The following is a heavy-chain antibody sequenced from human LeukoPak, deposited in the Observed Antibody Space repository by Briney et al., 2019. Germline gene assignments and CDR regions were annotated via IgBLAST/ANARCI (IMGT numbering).Heavy chain of an antibody. CDR2: INPSGGST. V-gene: IGHV1-46*01. J-gene: IGHJ4*02. CDR1: GYTFTSYY. D-gene: IGHD3-10*01. CDR3: ARELSLDYYGSGNYYTSDY. Sequence: ASVKVSCKASGYTFTSYYMYWVRQAPGQGLEWMGIINPSGGSTSYAQKFQGRVTMTRDTSTSTVYMELSSLRSEDTAVYYCARELSLDYYGSGNYYTSDYWGQGTLVTVSS.